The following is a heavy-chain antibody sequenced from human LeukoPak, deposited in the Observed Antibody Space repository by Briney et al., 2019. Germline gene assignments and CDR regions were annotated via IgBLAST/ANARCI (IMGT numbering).Heavy chain of an antibody. CDR2: INPNSGGT. V-gene: IGHV1-2*02. J-gene: IGHJ4*02. D-gene: IGHD3-3*01. CDR3: ARDMGPTTSIFGVVIPYRYFDY. CDR1: GYTFTCYY. Sequence: GASVKVSCKASGYTFTCYYMHWVRQAPGQGLEWMGWINPNSGGTNYAQKFQGRVTMTRDTSISTAYMELSRLRSDDTAVYYCARDMGPTTSIFGVVIPYRYFDYWGQGTLVTVSS.